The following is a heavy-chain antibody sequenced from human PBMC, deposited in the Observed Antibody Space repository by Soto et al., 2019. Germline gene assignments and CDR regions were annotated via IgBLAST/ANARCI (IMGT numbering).Heavy chain of an antibody. CDR2: IIPIFGTA. V-gene: IGHV1-69*06. D-gene: IGHD5-18*01. J-gene: IGHJ4*02. CDR3: ARVDTAMVSRPDY. CDR1: GGTFSSYA. Sequence: SVKVSCKASGGTFSSYASSWVRQAPGQGLEWVGGIIPIFGTANYAQKFQGRVTITADKSTSTAYMELSSLRSEDTAVYYCARVDTAMVSRPDYWGQGTLVTVSS.